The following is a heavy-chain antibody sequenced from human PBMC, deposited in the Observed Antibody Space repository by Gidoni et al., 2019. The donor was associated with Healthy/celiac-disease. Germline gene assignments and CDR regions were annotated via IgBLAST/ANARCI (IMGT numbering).Heavy chain of an antibody. J-gene: IGHJ3*02. CDR3: AREVVSTMIQDAFDI. CDR1: GRPISSSY. V-gene: IGHV4-4*07. Sequence: QVQLQESGPGLVKPSETLSLTCTVSGRPISSSYWRWIRQPAGKGLEWIGRIYTSGSINYNPSLKSRVTMSVDTSKNQFSLKLSSVTAADTAVYYCAREVVSTMIQDAFDIWGQGTMVTVSS. CDR2: IYTSGSI. D-gene: IGHD3-22*01.